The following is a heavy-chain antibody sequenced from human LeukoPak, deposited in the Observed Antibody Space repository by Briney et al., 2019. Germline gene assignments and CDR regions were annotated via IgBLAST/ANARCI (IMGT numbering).Heavy chain of an antibody. Sequence: ASVKVSCKASGYTFTSYYMHWVRQAPGQGLEWMGIINPSGGSTSYAQKFQGRVTMTRDTSTSTVYMELSSLRSVDTAVYYCARDEIYCSSTSCYHDLFDYWGQGTPVTVSS. J-gene: IGHJ4*02. CDR3: ARDEIYCSSTSCYHDLFDY. CDR1: GYTFTSYY. V-gene: IGHV1-46*01. CDR2: INPSGGST. D-gene: IGHD2-2*01.